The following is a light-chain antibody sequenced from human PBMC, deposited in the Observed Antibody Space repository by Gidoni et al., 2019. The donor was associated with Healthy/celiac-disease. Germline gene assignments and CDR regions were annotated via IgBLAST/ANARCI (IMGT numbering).Light chain of an antibody. CDR3: QQYYSTPWT. V-gene: IGKV4-1*01. J-gene: IGKJ1*01. Sequence: DIVMTQSPDSLAVSLGERATSNCKSSQSVLYSSNTKNYLAWYQQKPGQPPKLLIYWASTRESGVPDRFSGSGSGTDFTLTISSLQAEDVAVYYCQQYYSTPWTFGQGTKVEIK. CDR2: WAS. CDR1: QSVLYSSNTKNY.